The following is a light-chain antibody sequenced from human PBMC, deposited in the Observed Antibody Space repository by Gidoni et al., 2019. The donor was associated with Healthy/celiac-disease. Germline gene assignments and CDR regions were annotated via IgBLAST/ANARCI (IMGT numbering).Light chain of an antibody. CDR1: QSVSSCY. Sequence: ELVLTQSPGTLPLSPGERVTLPCRASQSVSSCYLAWYQQKPGQAPRLLIYGASRRAAGIPDRFSGSGSGTDFTITISRLEPEDFAVYYCQQYGSSRTFGQGTKVEIK. V-gene: IGKV3-20*01. CDR3: QQYGSSRT. J-gene: IGKJ1*01. CDR2: GAS.